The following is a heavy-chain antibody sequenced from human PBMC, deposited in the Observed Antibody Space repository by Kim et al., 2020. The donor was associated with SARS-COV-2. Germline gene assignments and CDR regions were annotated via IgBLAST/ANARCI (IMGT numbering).Heavy chain of an antibody. V-gene: IGHV3-48*03. D-gene: IGHD2-2*01. Sequence: GGSLRLSCVASGFPFSSHEMNWVRQAPGKGLEWISSISSSGGTILYADSVKGRFAISRDNSKNSLFLQVSGLRVEDTAVYYCARKTYCSSSRCSTDSLD. CDR3: ARKTYCSSSRCSTDSLD. CDR1: GFPFSSHE. CDR2: ISSSGGTI. J-gene: IGHJ3*02.